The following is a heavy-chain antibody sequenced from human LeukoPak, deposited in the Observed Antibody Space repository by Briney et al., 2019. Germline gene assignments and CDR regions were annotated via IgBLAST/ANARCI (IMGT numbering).Heavy chain of an antibody. CDR3: ARDLSIAAAGAFDY. Sequence: PGGSLRLSCAASGFTFSSYAMHWVRQVPGKGLEWVAVISYDGSNKYYADSVKGRFTISRDNSKNTLYLQMNSLRAEDTAVYYCARDLSIAAAGAFDYWGQGTLVTVSS. J-gene: IGHJ4*02. CDR1: GFTFSSYA. D-gene: IGHD6-13*01. CDR2: ISYDGSNK. V-gene: IGHV3-30-3*01.